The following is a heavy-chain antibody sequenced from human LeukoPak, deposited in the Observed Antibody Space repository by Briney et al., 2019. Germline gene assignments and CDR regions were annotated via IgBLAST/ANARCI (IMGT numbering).Heavy chain of an antibody. J-gene: IGHJ5*02. CDR1: GFTFSSYG. CDR3: ARDRADSSGWYGWFDP. CDR2: ISDSGGST. Sequence: GGSLRLSCAASGFTFSSYGMSWVRQAPGKGLEWVSAISDSGGSTCYADSVKGRFTISRDNSKNTLYLQMNSLRSEDTAVYYCARDRADSSGWYGWFDPWGQGTLVTVSS. V-gene: IGHV3-23*01. D-gene: IGHD6-19*01.